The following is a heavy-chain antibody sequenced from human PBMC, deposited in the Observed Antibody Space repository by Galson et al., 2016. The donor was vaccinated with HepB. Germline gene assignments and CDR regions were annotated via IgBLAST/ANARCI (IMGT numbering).Heavy chain of an antibody. Sequence: TLSLTCTVSGGSISSGNHYWTWIRQSPVKGLEWIGYTHSGLKSYYNPSLKSRVTISVDTSKNEVSLTLTSVTAADTAVYYCARSIGGNSGADYWGQAAHVTVSS. J-gene: IGHJ4*02. V-gene: IGHV4-30-4*01. D-gene: IGHD4-23*01. CDR1: GGSISSGNHY. CDR2: THSGLKS. CDR3: ARSIGGNSGADY.